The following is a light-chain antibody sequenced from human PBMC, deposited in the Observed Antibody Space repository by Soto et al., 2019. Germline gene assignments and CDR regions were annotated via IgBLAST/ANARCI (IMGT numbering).Light chain of an antibody. CDR1: QSVSSN. CDR2: SAS. Sequence: EIVMTQSPATLSVSPGERATLSCRASQSVSSNLAWYQQLPGQAPRLLIYSASTRATGLPARFSGSGSGTEFTLTISSLQSEDSAVYYCLHYNNWPPYTFGQGTKLEI. V-gene: IGKV3-15*01. CDR3: LHYNNWPPYT. J-gene: IGKJ2*01.